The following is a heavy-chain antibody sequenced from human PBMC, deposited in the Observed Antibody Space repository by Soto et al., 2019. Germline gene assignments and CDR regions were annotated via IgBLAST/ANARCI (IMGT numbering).Heavy chain of an antibody. CDR3: ARGLTPSGYDYLDY. V-gene: IGHV1-8*01. J-gene: IGHJ4*02. CDR2: MNPNSGNT. D-gene: IGHD5-12*01. Sequence: GASVKVSCTASGYTFTSYDINWVRQATGQGLEWMGWMNPNSGNTGYAQKFQGRVTMTRNTSISTAYMELSSLRSEDTAVYYCARGLTPSGYDYLDYWGQGTLVTVSS. CDR1: GYTFTSYD.